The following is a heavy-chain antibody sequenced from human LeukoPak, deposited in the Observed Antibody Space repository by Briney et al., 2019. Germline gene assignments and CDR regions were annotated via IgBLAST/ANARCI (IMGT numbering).Heavy chain of an antibody. CDR3: ARDTDRISSPGSWFDP. CDR2: IFYSGHT. Sequence: SETLSFTCTVSGGSITSHSWSWIRQPPGKGLEWIGYIFYSGHTNYNPSLRSRVTISVDTSKTQFSLRLTSVTAADTAVYFCARDTDRISSPGSWFDPWGQGTLVTVSS. CDR1: GGSITSHS. D-gene: IGHD2/OR15-2a*01. J-gene: IGHJ5*02. V-gene: IGHV4-59*11.